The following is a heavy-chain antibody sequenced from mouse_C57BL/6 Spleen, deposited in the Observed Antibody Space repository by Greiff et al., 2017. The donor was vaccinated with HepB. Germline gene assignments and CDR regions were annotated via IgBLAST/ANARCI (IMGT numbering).Heavy chain of an antibody. Sequence: EVKLMESGGDLVKPGGSLKLSCAASGFTFSSYGMSWVRQTPDKRLEWVATISSGGSYTYYPDSVKGRFTISRDNAKNTLYLQMSSLKSEDTAMYYCARHVDYYGSSSFDYWGQGTTLTVSS. CDR1: GFTFSSYG. V-gene: IGHV5-6*01. D-gene: IGHD1-1*01. CDR3: ARHVDYYGSSSFDY. CDR2: ISSGGSYT. J-gene: IGHJ2*01.